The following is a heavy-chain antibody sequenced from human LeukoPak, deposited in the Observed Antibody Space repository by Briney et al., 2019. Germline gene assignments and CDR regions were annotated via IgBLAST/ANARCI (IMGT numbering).Heavy chain of an antibody. CDR1: GGSFSGYY. D-gene: IGHD2-8*01. Sequence: SETLSLTCAVYGGSFSGYYWSWIRQPPGKGLEWIGEINHRGSTNYNPSLKSRVTISVDTSKNQFSLKLSSVTAADTAVYYCARNPRRLMVYARNAFDIWGQGTMVTVSS. J-gene: IGHJ3*02. CDR2: INHRGST. V-gene: IGHV4-34*01. CDR3: ARNPRRLMVYARNAFDI.